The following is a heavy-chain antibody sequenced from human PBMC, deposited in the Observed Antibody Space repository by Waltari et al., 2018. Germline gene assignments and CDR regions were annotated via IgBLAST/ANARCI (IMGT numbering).Heavy chain of an antibody. CDR3: ARNVEMATISQYFDL. D-gene: IGHD5-12*01. CDR1: GGSISSYY. Sequence: QVQLQESGPGLVKPSETLSLTCTVSGGSISSYYWSWIRQPAGKGLEWIWRIYTSGSTNYNPSRKSRVTMSVDTSKNQFSLKLSSVTAADTAVYYCARNVEMATISQYFDLWGRGTLVTVSS. CDR2: IYTSGST. J-gene: IGHJ2*01. V-gene: IGHV4-4*07.